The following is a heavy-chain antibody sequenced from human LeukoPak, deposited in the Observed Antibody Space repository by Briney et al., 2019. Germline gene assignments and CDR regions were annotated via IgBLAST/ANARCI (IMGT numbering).Heavy chain of an antibody. Sequence: SESLSLTCTVSGGSIISGDYYWSWIRQPPGKGLEWIGYIYYSGSTYYNPSLKSRVTISVDTSKNQFSLKLSSVTAADTAVYYCARGVENFDYWGQGTLVTVSS. CDR1: GGSIISGDYY. J-gene: IGHJ4*02. CDR3: ARGVENFDY. D-gene: IGHD3-3*01. CDR2: IYYSGST. V-gene: IGHV4-30-4*01.